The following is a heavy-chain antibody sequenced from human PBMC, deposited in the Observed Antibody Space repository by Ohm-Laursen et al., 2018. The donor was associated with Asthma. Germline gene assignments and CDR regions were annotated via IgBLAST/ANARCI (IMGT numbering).Heavy chain of an antibody. CDR3: TRGGHYGSYFDY. CDR2: VYGDGSNT. D-gene: IGHD4-17*01. V-gene: IGHV3-74*01. J-gene: IGHJ4*02. Sequence: SPRLSCSAPGFTFSTYWMHWVRQAPGKGLVWVSRVYGDGSNTIYADSVKGRFTISRDNAKNTLYLQMNSLRAEDTAVYYCTRGGHYGSYFDYWGQGTLVTVSS. CDR1: GFTFSTYW.